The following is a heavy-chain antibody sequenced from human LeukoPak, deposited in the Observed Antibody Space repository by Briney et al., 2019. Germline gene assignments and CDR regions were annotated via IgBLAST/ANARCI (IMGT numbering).Heavy chain of an antibody. J-gene: IGHJ4*02. CDR3: ARVRAYYYDSSGYFDY. V-gene: IGHV1-69*06. Sequence: SVKVSCKASGGTFSSYAISWVRQAPGQGLEWMGGIIPIFGTANYAQKFQGRVTITADKSTSTAYMELSSLRSEDTAVYYCARVRAYYYDSSGYFDYWGQGTLVTVSS. D-gene: IGHD3-22*01. CDR2: IIPIFGTA. CDR1: GGTFSSYA.